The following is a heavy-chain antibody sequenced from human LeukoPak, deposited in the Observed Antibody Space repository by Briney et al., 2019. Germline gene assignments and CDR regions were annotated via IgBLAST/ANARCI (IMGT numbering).Heavy chain of an antibody. V-gene: IGHV3-48*01. D-gene: IGHD5-18*01. CDR1: GFTFSSYS. J-gene: IGHJ4*02. Sequence: GGSLRLSCAASGFTFSSYSMNWVRQAPGKGLEWVSYISSSSSTIYYADSVKGRFTISRDNAKNSLYLQMNSLRAEDTAVYYCAKLGTAMVSDYWGQGTLVTVSS. CDR2: ISSSSSTI. CDR3: AKLGTAMVSDY.